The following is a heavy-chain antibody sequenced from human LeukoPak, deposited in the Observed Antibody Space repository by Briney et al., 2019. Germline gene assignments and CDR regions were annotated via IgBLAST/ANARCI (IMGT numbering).Heavy chain of an antibody. CDR1: GGSFSGYY. CDR3: ARDNFGFDY. D-gene: IGHD1-20*01. CDR2: INHSGST. J-gene: IGHJ4*02. V-gene: IGHV4-34*01. Sequence: SETLSLTCAVYGGSFSGYYWSWIRQPPGKGLEWIGEINHSGSTNYNPSLKSRVTISVDTSKNQFSLKLSSVTATDTAVYYCARDNFGFDYWGQGTLVTVSS.